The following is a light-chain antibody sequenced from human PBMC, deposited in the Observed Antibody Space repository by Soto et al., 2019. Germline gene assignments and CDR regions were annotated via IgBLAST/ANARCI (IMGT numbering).Light chain of an antibody. CDR3: SSYTGSSTLYV. CDR1: SSDIGGYKY. CDR2: EVS. Sequence: QSALTQPASVSGSPGQSITISCTGTSSDIGGYKYVSWYQQHPGKVPKLMIFEVSNRPSGVSYRFSGSKSGNTASLTISGLQADDEADYYCSSYTGSSTLYVFGTGTKVTVL. J-gene: IGLJ1*01. V-gene: IGLV2-14*01.